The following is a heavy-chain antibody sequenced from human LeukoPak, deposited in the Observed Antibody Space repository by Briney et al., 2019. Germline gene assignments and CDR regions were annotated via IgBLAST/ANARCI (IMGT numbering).Heavy chain of an antibody. CDR3: AKDLSVGFLEWSFTDAFDI. V-gene: IGHV3-23*01. CDR1: GFTFSSYA. D-gene: IGHD3-3*01. J-gene: IGHJ3*02. Sequence: PGGSLRLSCAASGFTFSSYAISWVRQAPGKGLEWVSAISGSGGSTYYADSVKGRFTISRDNSKNTLYLQMNSLRAEDTAVYYCAKDLSVGFLEWSFTDAFDIWGQGTMVTVSS. CDR2: ISGSGGST.